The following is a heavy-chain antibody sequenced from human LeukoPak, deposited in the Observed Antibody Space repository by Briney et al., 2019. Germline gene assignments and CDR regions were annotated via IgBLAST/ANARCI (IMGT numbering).Heavy chain of an antibody. Sequence: PSETLSLTCTVSGGSISSYYWSWIRQPPGKGLEWIGSIYYSGSTYYNPSLKSRVTISVDTSKNQFSLKLSSVTAADTAVYYCARQDCSSTSCNPERSDYWGQGTLVTVSS. CDR3: ARQDCSSTSCNPERSDY. CDR1: GGSISSYY. V-gene: IGHV4-39*01. D-gene: IGHD2-2*01. J-gene: IGHJ4*02. CDR2: IYYSGST.